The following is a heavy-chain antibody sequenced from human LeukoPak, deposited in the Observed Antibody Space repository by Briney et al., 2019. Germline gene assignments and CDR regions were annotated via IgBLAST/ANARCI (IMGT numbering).Heavy chain of an antibody. V-gene: IGHV3-23*01. CDR1: GFPFSSYA. J-gene: IGHJ4*02. Sequence: GGSLRLSCAASGFPFSSYAMSWVRQAPGKGLEWVSAISGSGGSTYYADSVKGRFTISRDKTKNTLYLQMNSLRAEDTAVYYCATSRGYYYDSSGYYYFDYWGQGTLVTVSS. D-gene: IGHD3-22*01. CDR2: ISGSGGST. CDR3: ATSRGYYYDSSGYYYFDY.